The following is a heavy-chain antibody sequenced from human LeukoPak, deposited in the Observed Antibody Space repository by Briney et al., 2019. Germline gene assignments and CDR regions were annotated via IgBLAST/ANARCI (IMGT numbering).Heavy chain of an antibody. CDR2: ISYDGSNK. J-gene: IGHJ6*02. Sequence: GGSLRLSCAASGFTFSSYAMHWVRQAPGKGLEWVAVISYDGSNKYYADSVKGRFTISRNNSKNTLYLQMNSLRAEDTAVYYCARPLLNFYYYGMDVWGQGTTVTVSS. CDR1: GFTFSSYA. D-gene: IGHD2-15*01. CDR3: ARPLLNFYYYGMDV. V-gene: IGHV3-30-3*01.